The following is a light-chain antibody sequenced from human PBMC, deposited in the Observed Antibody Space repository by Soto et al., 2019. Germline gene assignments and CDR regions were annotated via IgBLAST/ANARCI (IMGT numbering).Light chain of an antibody. J-gene: IGLJ2*01. Sequence: QSVLTQPPSASGTPGQRVTISCSGSSSNIGSNTVNWYQQLPGTAPKLLIYSNNQRPSGVPDRFSGSKSGTSASLAISGLQXEXXADYYCAAWDDSLNGSFGGGTKLTVL. CDR2: SNN. V-gene: IGLV1-44*01. CDR3: AAWDDSLNGS. CDR1: SSNIGSNT.